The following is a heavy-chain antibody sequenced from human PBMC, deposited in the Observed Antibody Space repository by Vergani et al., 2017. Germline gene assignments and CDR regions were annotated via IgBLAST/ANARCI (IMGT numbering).Heavy chain of an antibody. CDR2: INHSGST. CDR3: ARAVWFGEFLNYGMDV. Sequence: QLQLQQWGAGLLKPSETLSLTCAVYGGSFSGYYWSWIRQPPGKGLEWIGEINHSGSTNYNPSLKSRVTLSVDTSKNQFSLKLSSVTAADTAVYYCARAVWFGEFLNYGMDVWGQGTTVTVSS. CDR1: GGSFSGYY. V-gene: IGHV4-34*01. D-gene: IGHD3-10*01. J-gene: IGHJ6*02.